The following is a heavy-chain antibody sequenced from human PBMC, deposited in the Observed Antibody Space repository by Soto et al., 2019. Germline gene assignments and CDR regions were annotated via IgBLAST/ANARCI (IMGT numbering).Heavy chain of an antibody. CDR1: GDSISTEGYY. CDR3: ARSRSYYVEDFQK. CDR2: IYYSGLT. V-gene: IGHV4-31*03. D-gene: IGHD1-26*01. Sequence: SETLSLTCSVSGDSISTEGYYWSWIRQHPGKGLEWIGYIYYSGLTSYNPSLKSRVTISRATSKNQFYPKLSSVTAADTAVYYCARSRSYYVEDFQKWGQGTLVTVSS. J-gene: IGHJ1*01.